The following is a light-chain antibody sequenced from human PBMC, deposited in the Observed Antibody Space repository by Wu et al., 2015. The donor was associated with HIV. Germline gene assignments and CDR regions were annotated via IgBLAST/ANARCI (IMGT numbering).Light chain of an antibody. CDR1: QSVSSDY. Sequence: IALTQSPGTLSLSPGERATLSCRASQSVSSDYLAWYQQKPGQAPRLLVYGASSRATGIPDRFSGSGSGTDFTLTISRLEPEDFAVYYCQQYGRSPATFGQGTKVEIK. V-gene: IGKV3-20*01. J-gene: IGKJ1*01. CDR2: GAS. CDR3: QQYGRSPAT.